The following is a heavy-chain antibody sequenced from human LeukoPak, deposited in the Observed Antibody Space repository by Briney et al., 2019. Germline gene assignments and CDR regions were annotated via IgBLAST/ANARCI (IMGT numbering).Heavy chain of an antibody. CDR2: INHSGST. D-gene: IGHD2-2*02. CDR3: ARVKYCSSTSCYMDAFDI. V-gene: IGHV4-34*01. CDR1: GGSFSGYY. Sequence: PSETLSLTCAVYGGSFSGYYWSWIRQPPGKGLEWIGEINHSGSTNYNPSLKSRVTISVDTSKNQFSLKLSSVTAADTAVYYCARVKYCSSTSCYMDAFDIWGQGTMVTVSS. J-gene: IGHJ3*02.